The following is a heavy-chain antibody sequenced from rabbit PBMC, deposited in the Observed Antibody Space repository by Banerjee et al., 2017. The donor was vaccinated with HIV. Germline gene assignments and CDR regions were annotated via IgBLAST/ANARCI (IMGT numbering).Heavy chain of an antibody. J-gene: IGHJ4*01. Sequence: QEQLVESGGGLVQPEGSLTLTCTASGFSFTNTYMCWVRQAPGKGLEWIGCIGTGSDSTYYADWAKGRFTISETSSTTVTLQMTSLTAADTATYFCARDLAGVIGWNFNLWGPGTLVTVS. V-gene: IGHV1S45*01. CDR1: GFSFTNTY. D-gene: IGHD4-1*01. CDR2: IGTGSDST. CDR3: ARDLAGVIGWNFNL.